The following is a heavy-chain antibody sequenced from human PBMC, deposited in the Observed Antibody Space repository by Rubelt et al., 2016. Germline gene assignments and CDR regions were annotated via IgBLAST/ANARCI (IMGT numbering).Heavy chain of an antibody. V-gene: IGHV3-30*18. CDR3: AKDLGYSSGWFAGYFDY. D-gene: IGHD6-19*01. J-gene: IGHJ4*02. CDR2: ISYDGSNK. Sequence: GFTFSSYGMHWVRQAPGKGLEWVAVISYDGSNKYYADSVKGRFTISRDNSKNTLYLQMNGLRVEDTALYHCAKDLGYSSGWFAGYFDYWGQGSLVTVSS. CDR1: GFTFSSYG.